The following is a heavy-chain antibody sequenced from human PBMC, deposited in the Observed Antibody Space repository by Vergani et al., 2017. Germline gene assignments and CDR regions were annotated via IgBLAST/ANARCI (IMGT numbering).Heavy chain of an antibody. D-gene: IGHD2/OR15-2a*01. J-gene: IGHJ1*01. Sequence: QVQLQESGPGLVKPSETLSLTCTVSGGSISSSSYYWGWIRQPPGKGLEWIGEINHSGSTNYNPSLKSRVTISVDTSKNQFSLKLSSVTAADTAVYYCARVADFVYFQHWGQGTLVTVSS. CDR3: ARVADFVYFQH. CDR1: GGSISSSSYY. V-gene: IGHV4-39*07. CDR2: INHSGST.